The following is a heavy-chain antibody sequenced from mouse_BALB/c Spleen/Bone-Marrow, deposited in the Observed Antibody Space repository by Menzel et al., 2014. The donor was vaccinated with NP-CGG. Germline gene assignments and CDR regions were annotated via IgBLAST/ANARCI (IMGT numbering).Heavy chain of an antibody. Sequence: VQLQQSGAELARPGASVKLSCKASGYTFTSYWMQWVKQRPGQGLEWIGAIYPGDGDTRYTQKFKGKATLTADKSSSXXYMQLSSLASEDSAVYYCARGDPFDYWGQGTTLTVSS. J-gene: IGHJ2*01. CDR3: ARGDPFDY. V-gene: IGHV1-87*01. CDR2: IYPGDGDT. CDR1: GYTFTSYW.